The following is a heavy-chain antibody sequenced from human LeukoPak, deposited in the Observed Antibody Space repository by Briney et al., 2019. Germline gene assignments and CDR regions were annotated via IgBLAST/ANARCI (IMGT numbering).Heavy chain of an antibody. CDR1: GGSFSGYY. V-gene: IGHV4-34*01. J-gene: IGHJ5*02. CDR3: ARGPDSSSRPGADWFDP. CDR2: INHSGST. Sequence: PSETLSLTCAVYGGSFSGYYWSWIRQPPGKGLEWIGEINHSGSTNYNPSLKSRVTISVDTSKNQFSLKLSSVTAADTAVYYCARGPDSSSRPGADWFDPWGQGTLVTVSS. D-gene: IGHD6-13*01.